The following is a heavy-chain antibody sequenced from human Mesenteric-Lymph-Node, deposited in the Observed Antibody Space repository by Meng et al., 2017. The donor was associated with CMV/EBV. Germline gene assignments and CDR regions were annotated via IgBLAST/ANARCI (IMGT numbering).Heavy chain of an antibody. CDR2: INHRGVT. V-gene: IGHV4-34*01. CDR1: CGCSVGYY. D-gene: IGHD4-17*01. Sequence: QVALLARGGAVVKHSGALFNVCVEYCGCSVGYYRSWLLRPPAEALQWCGEINHRGVTTSNPSLKSRVTISVDMSKTKFSRKLSSGTPADTAVYSCARQRRWLKCEGCFNYWGQGTLVTVSS. CDR3: ARQRRWLKCEGCFNY. J-gene: IGHJ4*02.